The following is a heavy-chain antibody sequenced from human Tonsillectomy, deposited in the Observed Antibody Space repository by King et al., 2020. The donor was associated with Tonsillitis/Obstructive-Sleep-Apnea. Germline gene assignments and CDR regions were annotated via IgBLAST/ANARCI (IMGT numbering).Heavy chain of an antibody. D-gene: IGHD2-21*01. CDR1: VGAINSYY. V-gene: IGHV4-59*01. J-gene: IGHJ4*02. Sequence: QLQESGPGLVKLSETLSLTCSVFVGAINSYYWSWFGQPPGKGLEWIGYIYYNGRANSNPSLKRRVTTSLDTSKNQYSLRLPSVTAADTAVYYCAREVRIAGKGFDYWGQGSLVTVST. CDR3: AREVRIAGKGFDY. CDR2: IYYNGRA.